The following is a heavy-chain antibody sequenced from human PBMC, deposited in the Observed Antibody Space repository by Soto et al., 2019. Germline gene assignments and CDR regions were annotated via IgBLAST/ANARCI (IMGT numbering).Heavy chain of an antibody. Sequence: SETLSLTCAVYGGSFSGYYWSWIRQPPGKGLEWIGEINHSGSTNYNPSLKSRVTISVDTSKNQFSLKLSSVTAAGTAVYYCARRRLGLLVPSSRGTTFDYWGQGTLVTVSS. D-gene: IGHD3-16*01. CDR2: INHSGST. CDR1: GGSFSGYY. V-gene: IGHV4-34*01. J-gene: IGHJ4*02. CDR3: ARRRLGLLVPSSRGTTFDY.